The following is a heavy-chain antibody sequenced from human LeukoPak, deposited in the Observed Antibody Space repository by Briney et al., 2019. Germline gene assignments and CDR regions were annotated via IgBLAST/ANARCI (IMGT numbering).Heavy chain of an antibody. V-gene: IGHV3-20*04. Sequence: PGGSLRLSCAASGFTFDDYGMSWVRQAPGKGLEWVSGINWNGGSTGYADSVKGRFTISRDNAKISLYLQMNSLRAEDTALYYCARDCSGGSCQVRDYWGQGTLVTVSS. CDR1: GFTFDDYG. D-gene: IGHD2-15*01. CDR2: INWNGGST. CDR3: ARDCSGGSCQVRDY. J-gene: IGHJ4*02.